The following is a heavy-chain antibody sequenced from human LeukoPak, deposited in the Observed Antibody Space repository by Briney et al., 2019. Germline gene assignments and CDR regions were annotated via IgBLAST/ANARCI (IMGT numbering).Heavy chain of an antibody. CDR3: ARVSGYSGYASFDP. V-gene: IGHV4-30-4*01. D-gene: IGHD5-12*01. CDR1: SGSISSGDYY. Sequence: SETLSLTCTVSSGSISSGDYYRSWIRQPPGKGLEWIGYIYYSGSTYYNPSLKSRVTISVDTSKNQFSLKLSSVTAADTAVYYCARVSGYSGYASFDPWGQGTLVTVSS. J-gene: IGHJ5*02. CDR2: IYYSGST.